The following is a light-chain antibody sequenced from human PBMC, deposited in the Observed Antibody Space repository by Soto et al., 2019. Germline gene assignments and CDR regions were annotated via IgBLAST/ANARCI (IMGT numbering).Light chain of an antibody. J-gene: IGLJ1*01. CDR1: SSDVGGYNY. Sequence: QSVLTQPASVSGSPGQSITISCTGTSSDVGGYNYVSWYQQHPGKAPKLMIYDVSNRPSGVSNRFSGSKSGNTASLTISGLQAEDEADYYCSSYTSSSNPYVFGTGTKGT. V-gene: IGLV2-14*01. CDR2: DVS. CDR3: SSYTSSSNPYV.